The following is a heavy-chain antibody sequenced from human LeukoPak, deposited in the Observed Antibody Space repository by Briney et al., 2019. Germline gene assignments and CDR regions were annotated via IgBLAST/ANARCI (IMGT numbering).Heavy chain of an antibody. J-gene: IGHJ4*02. CDR3: ARRGSGSRYYFDY. V-gene: IGHV4-38-2*01. CDR1: GYSISSGYY. CDR2: IYHSGNT. Sequence: SETLSLTCAVSGYSISSGYYWGWIRQPPGKGLEWIGSIYHSGNTYYNPSLKSRVTISVDTSKNQFSLKLSSVTAADTAVYYCARRGSGSRYYFDYWGQGTLVTVSS. D-gene: IGHD1-26*01.